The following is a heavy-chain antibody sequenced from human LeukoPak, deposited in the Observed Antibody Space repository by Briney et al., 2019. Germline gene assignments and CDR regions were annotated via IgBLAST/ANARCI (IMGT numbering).Heavy chain of an antibody. CDR2: IYYSGST. V-gene: IGHV4-59*08. CDR3: ARLRMSDAFDI. Sequence: PSGTLSLTCTVSGGSISSYYWSWIRQPPGKGLEWIGYIYYSGSTNYNPSLKSRVTISVDTSKNQFSLKLSSVTAADTAVYYCARLRMSDAFDIWGQGTMVTVSS. D-gene: IGHD3-10*01. CDR1: GGSISSYY. J-gene: IGHJ3*02.